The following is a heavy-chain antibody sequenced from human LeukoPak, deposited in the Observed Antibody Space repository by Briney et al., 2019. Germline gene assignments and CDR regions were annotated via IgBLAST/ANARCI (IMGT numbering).Heavy chain of an antibody. J-gene: IGHJ5*02. CDR3: ARNAPYDTGSHWSGH. Sequence: PGGSLRLSCAASGFTFSSYSMNWVRQAPGRGLEWVSYISSTSSTIFYADSVKGRFTISRDNAKNSLYLQMNSLRAEDTAVYYCARNAPYDTGSHWSGHWGQGTLVTVSS. CDR1: GFTFSSYS. D-gene: IGHD1-26*01. CDR2: ISSTSSTI. V-gene: IGHV3-48*04.